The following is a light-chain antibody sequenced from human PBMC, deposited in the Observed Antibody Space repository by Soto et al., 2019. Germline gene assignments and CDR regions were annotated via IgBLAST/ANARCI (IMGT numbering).Light chain of an antibody. V-gene: IGLV2-14*01. J-gene: IGLJ1*01. CDR1: SSDVGGYNY. CDR2: DVS. Sequence: SVLTQPASVSGSPGQSITISCTVTSSDVGGYNYVSWYQQHRGKAPKLMIYDVSNRPSGVSNRFSGSKSGNTASLTISGLQAEDEADYYCSSYTSSSTLVFGTGTKVNVL. CDR3: SSYTSSSTLV.